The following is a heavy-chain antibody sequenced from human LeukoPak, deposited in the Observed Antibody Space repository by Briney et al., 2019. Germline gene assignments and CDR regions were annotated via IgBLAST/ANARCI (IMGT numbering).Heavy chain of an antibody. D-gene: IGHD3-10*02. J-gene: IGHJ5*02. CDR2: SSYTGST. Sequence: PSETLSLTCTVSGGSISSNYWSWIRQPPGKGLEWITYSSYTGSTNYNPSLKSRVTISVDTSKNQFSLRLRSVTAADTAVYHCARFIPSSGIDPWGQGTLVTVSS. CDR1: GGSISSNY. CDR3: ARFIPSSGIDP. V-gene: IGHV4-59*01.